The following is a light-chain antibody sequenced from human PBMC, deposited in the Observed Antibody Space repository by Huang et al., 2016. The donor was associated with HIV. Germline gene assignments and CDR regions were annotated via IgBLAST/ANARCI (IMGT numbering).Light chain of an antibody. Sequence: DIQMTHSPSSLSASVGDRVTITCRASQSISSYLNWDQQKPGKAPKPLIYGASTLQSGVPSRFNGSGSGTDFTLTINSLQPEDFATYYCQKSYTTPLTFGGGTKVEI. V-gene: IGKV1-39*01. CDR1: QSISSY. J-gene: IGKJ4*01. CDR2: GAS. CDR3: QKSYTTPLT.